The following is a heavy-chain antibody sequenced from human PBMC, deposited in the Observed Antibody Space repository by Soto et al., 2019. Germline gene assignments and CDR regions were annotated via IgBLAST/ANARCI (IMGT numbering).Heavy chain of an antibody. V-gene: IGHV3-74*01. CDR1: GFTFSSYW. CDR2: INSDGSST. J-gene: IGHJ4*02. CDR3: SRVGGSTWH. Sequence: GGSLRLSCAASGFTFSSYWMHWVRQAPGKGLVWVSRINSDGSSTNYADFVKGRFAISRDNAKNTLYLQMNSLRVEDTAVYYCSRVGGSTWHWGQGTLVTVSS. D-gene: IGHD1-26*01.